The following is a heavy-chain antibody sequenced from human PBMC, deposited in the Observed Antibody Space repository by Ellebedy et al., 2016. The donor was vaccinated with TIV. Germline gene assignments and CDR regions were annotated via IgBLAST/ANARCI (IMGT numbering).Heavy chain of an antibody. Sequence: GESLKISCAASGFTFSSYAMSWVRQAPGKGLVWVSHINTDGSITDYADSVRGRFTISRDNARNTLYLQMNSLRAEDTALYYCARERDWNLDYWGQGTLVTVSS. V-gene: IGHV3-74*01. D-gene: IGHD3/OR15-3a*01. CDR3: ARERDWNLDY. CDR1: GFTFSSYA. CDR2: INTDGSIT. J-gene: IGHJ4*02.